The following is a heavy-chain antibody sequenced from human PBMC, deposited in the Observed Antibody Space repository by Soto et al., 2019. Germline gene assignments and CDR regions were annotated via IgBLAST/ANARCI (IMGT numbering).Heavy chain of an antibody. CDR3: AHTADV. CDR1: GFSLSTSGVG. V-gene: IGHV2-5*02. Sequence: QITLKESGPTLVKPTQTLTLTCTFSGFSLSTSGVGVGWIRQPPGKALEWLALIYWDDDERYSPALKGRLTITKDTSNNQVVLTVTNMDPVDTATYYCAHTADVWGQGTTVTVSS. J-gene: IGHJ6*02. CDR2: IYWDDDE.